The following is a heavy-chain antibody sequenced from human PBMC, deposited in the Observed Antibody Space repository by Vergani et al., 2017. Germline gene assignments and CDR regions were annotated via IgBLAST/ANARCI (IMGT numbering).Heavy chain of an antibody. CDR1: GGSVSSYA. CDR2: IIPLFGTA. J-gene: IGHJ6*03. V-gene: IGHV1-69*01. CDR3: ARGEPVVDDYYYYYMDV. Sequence: QVQLQESGPGLVKPSETLSLTCTVSGGSVSSYAISWVRQAPGQGLEWLGGIIPLFGTANYAQKFQGRVTITADESTSTAYMELSSLRSEDTAVYYCARGEPVVDDYYYYYMDVWGKGTTVTVSS.